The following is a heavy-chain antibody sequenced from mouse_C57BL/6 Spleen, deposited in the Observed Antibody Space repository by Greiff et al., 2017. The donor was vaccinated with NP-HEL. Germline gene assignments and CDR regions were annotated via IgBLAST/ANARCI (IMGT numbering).Heavy chain of an antibody. CDR2: INPSNGGT. Sequence: VQLQQPGPELVKPGASVKLSCKASGYTFTSYWMHWVKQRPGQGLEWIGNINPSNGGTNYNEKFKSKATLTVDKSSSTAYMQLSSLTSEDSAVYYCARDTTVVGGFDYWGQGTTLTVSS. D-gene: IGHD1-1*01. V-gene: IGHV1-53*01. CDR1: GYTFTSYW. CDR3: ARDTTVVGGFDY. J-gene: IGHJ2*01.